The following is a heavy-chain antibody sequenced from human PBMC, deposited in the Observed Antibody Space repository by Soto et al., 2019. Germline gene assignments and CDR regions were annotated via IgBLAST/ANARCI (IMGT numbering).Heavy chain of an antibody. Sequence: QVHLVQSGAEVRKPGSSVKVSCKASGGTSSTYTISWVRQAPGQGLEWMGRIIAVLGITNYAQSFQGRVTITAXKSTSTAYMELSSLRSEDTAVYYCAREEGTVTYDYWGQGTLVTVSS. CDR1: GGTSSTYT. D-gene: IGHD4-17*01. V-gene: IGHV1-69*08. CDR2: IIAVLGIT. CDR3: AREEGTVTYDY. J-gene: IGHJ4*02.